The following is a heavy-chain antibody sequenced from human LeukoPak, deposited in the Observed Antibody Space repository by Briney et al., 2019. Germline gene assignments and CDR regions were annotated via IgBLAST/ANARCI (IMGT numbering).Heavy chain of an antibody. D-gene: IGHD6-19*01. CDR3: ARVPYSSGSGGTEFDY. V-gene: IGHV4-59*01. CDR1: GGSISSYS. Sequence: MSSETLSLTCTVSGGSISSYSWSWIRPPPGKRLEWIGYIYYSGSTNYNPSLKSRVTISVDTSKNQFSLKLSSVTAADTAVYYCARVPYSSGSGGTEFDYWGQGTLVTVSS. J-gene: IGHJ4*02. CDR2: IYYSGST.